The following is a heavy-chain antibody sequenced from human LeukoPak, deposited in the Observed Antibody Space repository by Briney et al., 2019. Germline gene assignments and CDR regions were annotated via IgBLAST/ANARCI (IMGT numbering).Heavy chain of an antibody. V-gene: IGHV3-74*01. CDR2: INHDGTIR. CDR3: ARDVFSLGDS. Sequence: GGSLRPSCATSGFTFGRYGMHWVRQSPGKGLVWVSHINHDGTIRNYADSVKGRFTISRDIATLYLQMNSLGAEDTAVYYCARDVFSLGDSWGQGTLVTVSS. D-gene: IGHD2/OR15-2a*01. J-gene: IGHJ4*02. CDR1: GFTFGRYG.